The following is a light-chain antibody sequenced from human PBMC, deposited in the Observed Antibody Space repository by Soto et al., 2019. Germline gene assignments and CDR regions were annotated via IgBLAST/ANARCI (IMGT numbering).Light chain of an antibody. Sequence: TQSPATLSLSPGARATLSCLASQTVSSNYLAWCQQRPGQAPRLLIYGASTRAAGIPDRFSGSGSGTEFTLTISSLQSEDFAVYYCQQYHYWWTFGQGTKVDIK. J-gene: IGKJ1*01. CDR2: GAS. CDR3: QQYHYWWT. CDR1: QTVSSN. V-gene: IGKV3D-15*01.